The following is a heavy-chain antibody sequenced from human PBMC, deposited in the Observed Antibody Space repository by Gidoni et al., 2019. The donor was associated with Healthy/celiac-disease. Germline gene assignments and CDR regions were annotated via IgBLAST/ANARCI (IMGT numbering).Heavy chain of an antibody. J-gene: IGHJ6*02. V-gene: IGHV1-69*01. D-gene: IGHD4-17*01. CDR2: IIPSFGTA. CDR1: GGTFSSYA. Sequence: QVQLVQSGAEVKTPGSSVKVSCKASGGTFSSYAISGVRQAPGQGLEWMGGIIPSFGTANYAQKFQGRVTITADESTSTAYMELSSLRSEDTAVYYCARDRGYGDYGGSGMDVWGQGTTVTVSS. CDR3: ARDRGYGDYGGSGMDV.